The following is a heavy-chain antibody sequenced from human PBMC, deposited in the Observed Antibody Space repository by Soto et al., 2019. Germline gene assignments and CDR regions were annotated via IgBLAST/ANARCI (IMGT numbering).Heavy chain of an antibody. CDR1: GGSVSRDTYC. CDR3: ARGRNYHMVRGVPGMDV. D-gene: IGHD3-10*01. J-gene: IGHJ6*02. CDR2: INHSGST. Sequence: SDTLSLTCTVSGGSVSRDTYCWSWIRQPPGKGLEWIGEINHSGSTNYNPSLKSRVTISVDTSKNQFSLKLSSVTAADTAVYYCARGRNYHMVRGVPGMDVWGQGTTVTVSS. V-gene: IGHV4-34*01.